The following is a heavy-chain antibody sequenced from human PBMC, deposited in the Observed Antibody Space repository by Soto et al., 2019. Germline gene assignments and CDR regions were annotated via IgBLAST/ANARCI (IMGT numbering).Heavy chain of an antibody. CDR3: AKDGVGYGDYFDY. CDR1: GFTFSSYA. Sequence: HPGGSLRLSCAASGFTFSSYAMSWVRQAPGKGLEWVSAISGSGGSTYYADSVKGRFTISRDNSKNTLYLQMNSLRAEDTAVYYCAKDGVGYGDYFDYWGQGTLVTVSS. D-gene: IGHD4-17*01. V-gene: IGHV3-23*01. CDR2: ISGSGGST. J-gene: IGHJ4*02.